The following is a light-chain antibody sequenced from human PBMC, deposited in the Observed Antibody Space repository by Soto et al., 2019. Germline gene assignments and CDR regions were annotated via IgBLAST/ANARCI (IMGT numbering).Light chain of an antibody. CDR2: DAS. CDR3: QQRNIWPPIT. Sequence: EIVWTQSPATLSLSPGERATLPCRASQSVNTYLAWYQQKPGQPPRLLIYDASNRATGIPARFSGSGSETDFTLTISSLEPEDFAVYYGQQRNIWPPITFGQGTRLEIK. CDR1: QSVNTY. J-gene: IGKJ5*01. V-gene: IGKV3-11*01.